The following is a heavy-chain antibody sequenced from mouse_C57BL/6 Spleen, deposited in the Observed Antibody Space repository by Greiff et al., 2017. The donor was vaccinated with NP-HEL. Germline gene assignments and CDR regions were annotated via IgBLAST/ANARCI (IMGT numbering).Heavy chain of an antibody. CDR3: AREDYGNFFAY. CDR1: GYSITSGYY. CDR2: ISYDGSN. Sequence: EVQLQESGPGLVKPSQSLSLTCSVTGYSITSGYYWNWIRQFPGNKLEWMGYISYDGSNNYNPSLKNRISITRDTSKNQFFLKLNSVTTEDTATYYCAREDYGNFFAYWGQGTLVTVSA. V-gene: IGHV3-6*01. D-gene: IGHD2-1*01. J-gene: IGHJ3*01.